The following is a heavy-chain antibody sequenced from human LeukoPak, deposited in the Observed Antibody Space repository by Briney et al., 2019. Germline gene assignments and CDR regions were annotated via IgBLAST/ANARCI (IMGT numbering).Heavy chain of an antibody. J-gene: IGHJ4*02. CDR2: IKGDGSER. Sequence: GGSLRLSCAASGFSFSTSWMTWVRQAPGKGLEWVGNIKGDGSERVYGDSVKGRFTISRDNAKNSLYLEMDSLRAEGTAMYYCVRGSPVWANWGQGTLVTVSS. V-gene: IGHV3-7*01. CDR3: VRGSPVWAN. D-gene: IGHD1-26*01. CDR1: GFSFSTSW.